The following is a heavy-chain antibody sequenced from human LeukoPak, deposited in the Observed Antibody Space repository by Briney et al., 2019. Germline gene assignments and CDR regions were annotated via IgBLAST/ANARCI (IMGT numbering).Heavy chain of an antibody. CDR3: ARLVKVVRGVIITLIDY. CDR2: INHSGST. J-gene: IGHJ4*02. Sequence: SETLSLTCTVSGGSISNYYWSWIRQPPGKGLEWIGEINHSGSTNYNPSLKSRVTISVDTSKNQFSLKLSSVTAADTAVYYCARLVKVVRGVIITLIDYWGQGTLVTVSS. CDR1: GGSISNYY. V-gene: IGHV4-34*01. D-gene: IGHD3-10*01.